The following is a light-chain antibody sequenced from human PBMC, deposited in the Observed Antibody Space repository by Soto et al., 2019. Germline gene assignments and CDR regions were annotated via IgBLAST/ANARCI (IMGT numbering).Light chain of an antibody. CDR3: SQYHNGPPMG. V-gene: IGKV3D-15*01. CDR1: QFVSSN. CDR2: GAS. J-gene: IGKJ5*01. Sequence: PEGGATVSCGASQFVSSNLAWYQQKPGQAPRLLIYGASTRATGIPAKFSGSEAGTEFSLPFCCLQSEDFGVYFCSQYHNGPPMGFGQGTRLEI.